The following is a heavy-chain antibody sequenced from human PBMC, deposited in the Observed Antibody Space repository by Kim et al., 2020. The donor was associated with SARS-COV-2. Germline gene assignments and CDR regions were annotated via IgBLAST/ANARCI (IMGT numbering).Heavy chain of an antibody. CDR3: VKASVGASPTSPKVFPVTLCSTQPDGNVVIAC. D-gene: IGHD4-17*01. CDR2: ISRNGIST. V-gene: IGHV3-64D*09. Sequence: PGKGLEYVSGISRNGISTYYVDSVKGRFIISRDNSKDTVYLQMNGLSVDDTAVYYCVKASVGASPTSPKVFPVTLCSTQPDGNVVIACRVQG. J-gene: IGHJ1*01.